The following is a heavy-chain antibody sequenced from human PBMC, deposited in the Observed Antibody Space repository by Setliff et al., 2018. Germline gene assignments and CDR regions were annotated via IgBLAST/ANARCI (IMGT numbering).Heavy chain of an antibody. CDR1: GYTFTNYD. D-gene: IGHD3-10*01. J-gene: IGHJ5*02. CDR2: INPKRGYT. V-gene: IGHV1-8*02. Sequence: ASVKVSCKASGYTFTNYDINWVRQAPGQGLEWMGWINPKRGYTGYVQKFQGRVSMTTNTSISTVYMELNSLRSDDTAVYYCARSVGKGLESWFDPWGQGTLVTVSS. CDR3: ARSVGKGLESWFDP.